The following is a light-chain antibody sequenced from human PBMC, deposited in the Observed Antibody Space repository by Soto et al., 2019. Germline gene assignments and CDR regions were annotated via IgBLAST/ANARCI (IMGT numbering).Light chain of an antibody. CDR1: STDVGRYNY. Sequence: QSALTQPASVSGSPGQSITISCTGTSTDVGRYNYVSWYQQHPGKAPKLMVYDVSNRPSWVSNRFSGSKSGITASLTISGLLAEDEADYYCTSYTSDSTYGFGTGTKLTVL. J-gene: IGLJ1*01. CDR3: TSYTSDSTYG. V-gene: IGLV2-14*01. CDR2: DVS.